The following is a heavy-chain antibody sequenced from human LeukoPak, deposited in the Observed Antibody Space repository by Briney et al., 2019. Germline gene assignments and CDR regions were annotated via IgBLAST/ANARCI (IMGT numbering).Heavy chain of an antibody. D-gene: IGHD1-26*01. CDR3: ARDGRFPPEVLPRYFDY. V-gene: IGHV4-4*02. Sequence: SETLSLTCAVSGGSISSSTNWWSWVRQPPGKGLEWIGEIYHSGGTNYNPSLKSRVTISVETSKNQFSLKLSSVTAADTAVYYCARDGRFPPEVLPRYFDYWGQGTLVTVSS. J-gene: IGHJ4*02. CDR1: GGSISSSTNW. CDR2: IYHSGGT.